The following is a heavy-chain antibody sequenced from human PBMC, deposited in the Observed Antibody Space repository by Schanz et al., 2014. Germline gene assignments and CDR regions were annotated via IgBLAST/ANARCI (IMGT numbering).Heavy chain of an antibody. Sequence: QVQLVQSGAEVKKPGSSMKVSCKASGYTFISYGITWVRQAPGQGLEWMGWINGYNGHTLYAQKFQGRVTMTTDTSTSTSYMELTSLRFDDTAVYYCARGGYSSGWYDRDIAHFDYWGQGTLVTVSS. V-gene: IGHV1-18*01. CDR3: ARGGYSSGWYDRDIAHFDY. CDR1: GYTFISYG. CDR2: INGYNGHT. D-gene: IGHD6-19*01. J-gene: IGHJ4*02.